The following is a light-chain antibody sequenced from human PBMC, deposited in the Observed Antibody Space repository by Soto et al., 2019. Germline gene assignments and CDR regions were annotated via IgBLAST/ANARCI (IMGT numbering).Light chain of an antibody. J-gene: IGLJ3*02. CDR2: DVS. Sequence: QSALTQPRSVSGSPGQSVTISCTGTSSDVGDYNYVSLYEQRPGKAPKVMIYDVSRRPSGVPDRFSGSKSGNTASLTISGLQAEDEADYYCCSYAGSYTGVFGGGTKLTVL. CDR1: SSDVGDYNY. V-gene: IGLV2-11*01. CDR3: CSYAGSYTGV.